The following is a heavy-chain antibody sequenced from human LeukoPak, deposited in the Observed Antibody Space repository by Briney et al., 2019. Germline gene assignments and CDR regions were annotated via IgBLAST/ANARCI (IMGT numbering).Heavy chain of an antibody. CDR3: ARDYYYGSGSYQESSDAFDI. CDR2: INPNSGGT. V-gene: IGHV1-2*02. CDR1: GYTFTGYY. D-gene: IGHD3-10*01. J-gene: IGHJ3*02. Sequence: ASVKVSCKASGYTFTGYYMHWVRQAPGQELEWMGWINPNSGGTNYAQKFQGRVTMTRDTSISTAYMELSRLRSDDTAVYYCARDYYYGSGSYQESSDAFDIWGQGTMVTVSS.